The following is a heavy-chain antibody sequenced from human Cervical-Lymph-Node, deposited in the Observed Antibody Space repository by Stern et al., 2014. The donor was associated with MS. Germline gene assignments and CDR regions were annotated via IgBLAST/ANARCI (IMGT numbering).Heavy chain of an antibody. CDR3: ARDGRDIAVPGTTIDN. D-gene: IGHD6-19*01. Sequence: VQLVQSGGGVVQPGGSLRLSCAASGFIFSSYGMHWVRQSPGKGLEWVAIIWYDGTQRYYADSVKGRFTISRDTFKNTMSLQMNSLRVEDTAVYYCARDGRDIAVPGTTIDNWGQGTLVTVSS. CDR1: GFIFSSYG. J-gene: IGHJ4*02. CDR2: IWYDGTQR. V-gene: IGHV3-33*01.